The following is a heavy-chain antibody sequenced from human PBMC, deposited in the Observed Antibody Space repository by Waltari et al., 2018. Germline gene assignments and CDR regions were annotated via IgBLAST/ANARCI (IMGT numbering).Heavy chain of an antibody. V-gene: IGHV4-39*02. CDR2: IYPSWDT. CDR1: GDSISRSSYS. CDR3: ARRGDWLPLDAFDI. Sequence: QLQLQESGPGLVKSSETLSLTCAVSGDSISRSSYSLVWLRQPPGKEIEWLGTIYPSWDTYYHGSCESRVRMALDRSTNHLSMALRSVTAADTAVYYCARRGDWLPLDAFDIWGQGTVVTVSS. J-gene: IGHJ3*02. D-gene: IGHD2-15*01.